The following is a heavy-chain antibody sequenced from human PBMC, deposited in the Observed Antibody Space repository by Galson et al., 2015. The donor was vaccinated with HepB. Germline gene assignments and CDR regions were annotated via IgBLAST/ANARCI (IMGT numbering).Heavy chain of an antibody. J-gene: IGHJ5*02. V-gene: IGHV1-69*02. CDR1: GGTFSSYT. CDR3: ARSPRGEDGYRKNWFDP. Sequence: SVKVSCKASGGTFSSYTISWVRQAPGQGLEWMGRIIPILGIANYAQKFQGRVTITADKSTSTAYMELSSLRSEDTAVYYCARSPRGEDGYRKNWFDPWGQGTLVTVSS. D-gene: IGHD5-24*01. CDR2: IIPILGIA.